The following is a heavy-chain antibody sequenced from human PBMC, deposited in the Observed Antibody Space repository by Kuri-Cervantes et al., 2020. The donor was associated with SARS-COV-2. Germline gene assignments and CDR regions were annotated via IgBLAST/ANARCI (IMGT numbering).Heavy chain of an antibody. Sequence: SGPTLVKPTQTLTLTCTFSGFSLRTSGVGVGWIRQPPGRALEWLALIYWNDDKRYSPSLKSRLTITKDTSRNQVVLTMTNMDPVDTATYYCAHSPPPPRKIITMVRGVINYFDYWGQGTLVTVSS. J-gene: IGHJ4*02. V-gene: IGHV2-5*01. CDR1: GFSLRTSGVG. CDR3: AHSPPPPRKIITMVRGVINYFDY. D-gene: IGHD3-10*01. CDR2: IYWNDDK.